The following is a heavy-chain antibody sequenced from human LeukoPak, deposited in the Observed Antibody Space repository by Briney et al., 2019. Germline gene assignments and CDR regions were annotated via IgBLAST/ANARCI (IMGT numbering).Heavy chain of an antibody. CDR3: ARHKRGAVASLNN. CDR1: GGSISSSSYS. Sequence: SETLSLTCTVSGGSISSSSYSWGWICQPPGKGLEWIGSIYYSGSTYYNPSHKSRVTITVDTSKNQFSLKLSSMTAADTAVYYCARHKRGAVASLNNWGQGTLVTVSS. D-gene: IGHD6-19*01. J-gene: IGHJ4*02. V-gene: IGHV4-39*01. CDR2: IYYSGST.